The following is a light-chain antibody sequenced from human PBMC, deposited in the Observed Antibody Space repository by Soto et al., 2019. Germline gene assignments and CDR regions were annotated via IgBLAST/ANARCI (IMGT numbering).Light chain of an antibody. CDR3: QQYGRSPTT. V-gene: IGKV3-20*01. CDR1: QSVSSSY. J-gene: IGKJ1*01. Sequence: PGGIVTLSCRASQSVSSSYLTWYQQKPGQAPRLLIYGASTRATSIPDRFSGSGSGTDFTLTISRLEPEDFAVYYCQQYGRSPTTFGQGTKVDIK. CDR2: GAS.